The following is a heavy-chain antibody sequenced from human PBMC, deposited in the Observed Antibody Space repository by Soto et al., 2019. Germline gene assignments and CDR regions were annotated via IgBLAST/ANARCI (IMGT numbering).Heavy chain of an antibody. J-gene: IGHJ4*02. CDR3: VRDWESTTQTWGFGDS. D-gene: IGHD1-1*01. CDR2: IILIFGVT. Sequence: QVQLVQSGAEVKKPGSSVKVSCKASGGTFSSYTITWVRQAPGQGLEWLGRIILIFGVTNYAQKFQDRVTITADRSTTTAYMELSRLRSEDTAVYYCVRDWESTTQTWGFGDSWGQGTLVTVSS. V-gene: IGHV1-69*08. CDR1: GGTFSSYT.